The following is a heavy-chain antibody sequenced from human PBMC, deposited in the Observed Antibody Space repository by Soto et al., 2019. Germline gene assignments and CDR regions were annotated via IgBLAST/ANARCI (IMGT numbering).Heavy chain of an antibody. CDR3: ARVLGKRALFDAFDI. J-gene: IGHJ3*02. CDR2: ISYDGSNK. CDR1: GFTFSSYA. D-gene: IGHD3-16*01. Sequence: QVQLVESGGGVVQPGRSLRLSCAASGFTFSSYAMHWVRQAPGKGLEWVAVISYDGSNKYYADSVKGRFTISRDNSKNTLYLQMNSLRAEDTAVYYCARVLGKRALFDAFDIWGQGTMVTVSS. V-gene: IGHV3-30-3*01.